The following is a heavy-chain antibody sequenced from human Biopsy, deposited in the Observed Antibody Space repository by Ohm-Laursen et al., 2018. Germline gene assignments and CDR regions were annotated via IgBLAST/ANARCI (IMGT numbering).Heavy chain of an antibody. D-gene: IGHD3/OR15-3a*01. J-gene: IGHJ4*02. CDR1: GGSITADF. V-gene: IGHV4-59*08. Sequence: GTLSLTRTVSGGSITADFWTWIRQTPGERLEWIGYRFHSGSPMYNPSLKSRVTISVDTSKSQFSLTLPSVTAADTAVYYCVRLNRRGNIIFFDYWGRGTLVTVSS. CDR2: RFHSGSP. CDR3: VRLNRRGNIIFFDY.